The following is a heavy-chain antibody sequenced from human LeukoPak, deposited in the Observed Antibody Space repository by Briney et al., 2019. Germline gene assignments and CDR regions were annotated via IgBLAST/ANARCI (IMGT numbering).Heavy chain of an antibody. D-gene: IGHD1-26*01. CDR2: IYYSGST. CDR3: ARVHYSGSYYFDY. J-gene: IGHJ4*02. Sequence: TSETLSLTCTVSGGSISSGDYYWSWIRQPPGKGLEWTGYIYYSGSTYYNPSLKSRVTISVDTSKNQFSLKLSSVTAADTAVYYCARVHYSGSYYFDYWGQGTLVTVSS. V-gene: IGHV4-30-4*01. CDR1: GGSISSGDYY.